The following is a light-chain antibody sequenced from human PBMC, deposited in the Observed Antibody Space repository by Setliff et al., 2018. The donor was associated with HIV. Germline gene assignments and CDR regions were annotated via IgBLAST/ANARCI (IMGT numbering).Light chain of an antibody. CDR3: QVWDSSSDHPYV. CDR1: NIGSKS. CDR2: YDS. Sequence: SYELTQPPSVSVAPGKTARITCGGNNIGSKSVHWYQQKPGQAPVLVIYYDSDRPSGIPERFSGSNSGNTATLTIGRVEAGDEADYYCQVWDSSSDHPYVFGTGTKVTV. J-gene: IGLJ1*01. V-gene: IGLV3-21*04.